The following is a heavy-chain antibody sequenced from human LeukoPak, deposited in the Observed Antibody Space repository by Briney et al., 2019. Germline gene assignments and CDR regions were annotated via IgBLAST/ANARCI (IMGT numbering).Heavy chain of an antibody. CDR3: ASEVVVVVAATGSVGDY. V-gene: IGHV1-2*02. CDR1: GYTFTVYY. CDR2: INPNSGGT. Sequence: ASVTVSFMASGYTFTVYYMHWVRQAPGQGLEWMGWINPNSGGTNYAQKLQGRVTMTTDTSTSTAYMELRSLRSDDTAVYYCASEVVVVVAATGSVGDYWGQGTLVTVS. D-gene: IGHD2-15*01. J-gene: IGHJ4*02.